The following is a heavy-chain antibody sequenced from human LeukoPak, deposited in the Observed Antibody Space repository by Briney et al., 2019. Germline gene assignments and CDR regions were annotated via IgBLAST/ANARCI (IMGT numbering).Heavy chain of an antibody. V-gene: IGHV4-61*01. J-gene: IGHJ6*02. Sequence: SETLSLTCNVSGASVSSGSYYWSWIRQPPGKGLEWIGYIYYSGSTNYNPSLKSRVTISVDTSKNQFSLKLSSVTAADTAVYYCARDLGYYGMDVWGQGTTVTVSS. CDR1: GASVSSGSYY. CDR3: ARDLGYYGMDV. CDR2: IYYSGST.